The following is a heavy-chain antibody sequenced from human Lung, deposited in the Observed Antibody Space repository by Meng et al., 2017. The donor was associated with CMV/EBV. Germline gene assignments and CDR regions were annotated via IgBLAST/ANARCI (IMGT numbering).Heavy chain of an antibody. CDR2: IYHSGST. CDR1: GGSISSSNW. Sequence: QGRRQESGPGLVKPSGTLSLTCAVSGGSISSSNWWSWVRQPPGKGLEWIGEIYHSGSTNYNPSLKSRVTISVDKSKNQFPLKLSSVTAADTAVYYCASFPPPGKQWLVTDYWGQGTLVTVSS. CDR3: ASFPPPGKQWLVTDY. J-gene: IGHJ4*02. D-gene: IGHD6-19*01. V-gene: IGHV4-4*02.